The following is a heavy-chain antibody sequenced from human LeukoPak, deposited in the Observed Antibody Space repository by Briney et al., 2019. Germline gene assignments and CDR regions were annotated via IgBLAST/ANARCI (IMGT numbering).Heavy chain of an antibody. CDR2: ISYDGSNK. CDR3: ASLYSSGWSYLFSGGMDV. J-gene: IGHJ6*04. Sequence: GRSLRLSCAASGFTFSSYAMHWVRQAPGKGLEWVAVISYDGSNKYYADSVKGRFTISRDNSKNTLYLQMNSLRAEDTAVYYCASLYSSGWSYLFSGGMDVWGKGTTVTVSS. D-gene: IGHD6-19*01. CDR1: GFTFSSYA. V-gene: IGHV3-30*04.